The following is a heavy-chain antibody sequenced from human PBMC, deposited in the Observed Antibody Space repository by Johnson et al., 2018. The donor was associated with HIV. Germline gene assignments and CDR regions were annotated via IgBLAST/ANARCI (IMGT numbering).Heavy chain of an antibody. V-gene: IGHV3-30*18. Sequence: VQLVESGGGVVQPGRSLRLSCAASGFTFSSYGMHWVRQAPGKGLEWVAVITFEGSDKYYADSVKGRVTISRDDSKNTLYLRLNSLRPEDSAVYYCAKDVSVVTPSGSFDIWGQGTRVTVSS. CDR2: ITFEGSDK. J-gene: IGHJ3*02. D-gene: IGHD4-23*01. CDR1: GFTFSSYG. CDR3: AKDVSVVTPSGSFDI.